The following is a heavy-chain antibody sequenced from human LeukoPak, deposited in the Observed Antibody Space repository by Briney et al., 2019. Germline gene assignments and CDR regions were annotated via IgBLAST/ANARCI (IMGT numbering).Heavy chain of an antibody. CDR3: TREYGFMTTVFHAFDI. CDR1: GGSITSSSYY. V-gene: IGHV4-39*07. Sequence: SETLSLTCTVSGGSITSSSYYWGWIRQPPGKGLEWIGSVYYSGNTYYNSSLRSRVTISVDTSKNQFSLKLSSVTAADTAIYYCTREYGFMTTVFHAFDIWGQGTMVTVSS. CDR2: VYYSGNT. D-gene: IGHD4-17*01. J-gene: IGHJ3*02.